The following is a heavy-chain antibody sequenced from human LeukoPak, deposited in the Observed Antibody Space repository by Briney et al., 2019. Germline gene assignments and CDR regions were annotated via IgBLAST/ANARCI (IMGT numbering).Heavy chain of an antibody. D-gene: IGHD6-13*01. CDR3: AKALPLAAAGN. CDR2: ISSSSSYI. V-gene: IGHV3-21*01. Sequence: PGGSLRLSCAASGFTFSSYSMNWVRQAPGKGLEWVSSISSSSSYIYYADSVKGRFTISRDNSKNTLYLQMNSLGAEDTAVYYCAKALPLAAAGNWGQGTLVTVSS. CDR1: GFTFSSYS. J-gene: IGHJ4*02.